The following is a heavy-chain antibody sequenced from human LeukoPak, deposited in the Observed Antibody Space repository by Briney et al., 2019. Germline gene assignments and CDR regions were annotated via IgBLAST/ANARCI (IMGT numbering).Heavy chain of an antibody. Sequence: PSETLSLTCTVSGGSISIYYWSWIRQPAGKGLEWIGRIYTSGTTHYNPSLKSRVTMSVDASKNQFSLKLSSVTAADTAVYYCARQTGSGLFILPGGQGTLVTVSS. D-gene: IGHD3/OR15-3a*01. CDR2: IYTSGTT. CDR1: GGSISIYY. CDR3: ARQTGSGLFILP. J-gene: IGHJ4*02. V-gene: IGHV4-4*07.